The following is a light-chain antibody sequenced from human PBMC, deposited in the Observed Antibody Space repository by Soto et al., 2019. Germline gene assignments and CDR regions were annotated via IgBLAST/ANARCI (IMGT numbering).Light chain of an antibody. Sequence: EIVLTQSPGTLSLSPGERATLSCRASQSISSGFLAWYQQKPGQAPRLLIHGASSRATGIPDRFSGSGSGTDFTLTISRLEPEDFAVYYCQLLTLGGGTKVEIK. J-gene: IGKJ4*01. CDR2: GAS. V-gene: IGKV3-20*01. CDR1: QSISSGF. CDR3: QLLT.